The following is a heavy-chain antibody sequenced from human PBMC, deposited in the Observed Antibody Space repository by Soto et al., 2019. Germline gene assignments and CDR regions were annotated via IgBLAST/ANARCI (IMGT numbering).Heavy chain of an antibody. D-gene: IGHD1-26*01. V-gene: IGHV3-21*01. Sequence: ESGGGLVKPGGSLRLSCAASGFTFSSYSMNWVRQAPGKGLEWVSSIFISSSYIYYADSVKGRFTISRDNAKNSLYLQMNSLRADDTAVYYCARVPYGGSYWREFDYWGQGTLVTASS. J-gene: IGHJ4*02. CDR3: ARVPYGGSYWREFDY. CDR2: IFISSSYI. CDR1: GFTFSSYS.